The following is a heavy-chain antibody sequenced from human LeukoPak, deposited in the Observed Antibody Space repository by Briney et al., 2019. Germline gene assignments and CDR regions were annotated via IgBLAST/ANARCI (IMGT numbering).Heavy chain of an antibody. CDR1: GGSISSSSYY. CDR2: IYYSGST. J-gene: IGHJ4*02. Sequence: SETLSLTCTVSGGSISSSSYYWGWIRQPPGKGLEWIGSIYYSGSTYYDPSLKSRVTISVDTSKNQFSLKLSSVTAADTAVYYCVRAVAGLFDYWGQGTLVTVSS. V-gene: IGHV4-39*01. CDR3: VRAVAGLFDY. D-gene: IGHD6-19*01.